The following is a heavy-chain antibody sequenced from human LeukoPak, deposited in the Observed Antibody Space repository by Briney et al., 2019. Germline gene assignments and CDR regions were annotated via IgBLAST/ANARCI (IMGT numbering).Heavy chain of an antibody. CDR3: ARVPGISMTGGFDY. V-gene: IGHV3-7*01. D-gene: IGHD6-19*01. CDR2: IKQDGSEK. J-gene: IGHJ4*02. Sequence: GGSLRLSCAASGFTFCSYWMSWVRKAPGKGLEWVANIKQDGSEKYYVDSVKGRFTISRDNAKNSLYLQMNSLRAEDTAVYYCARVPGISMTGGFDYWGQGTLVTVSS. CDR1: GFTFCSYW.